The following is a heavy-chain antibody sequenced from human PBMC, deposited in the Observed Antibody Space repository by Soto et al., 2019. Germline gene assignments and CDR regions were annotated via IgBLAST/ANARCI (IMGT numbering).Heavy chain of an antibody. CDR3: ARACSSNSCYDVFDY. CDR2: IYTSGST. J-gene: IGHJ4*02. D-gene: IGHD2-2*01. CDR1: GGSISSYY. Sequence: QVQLQESGPGLLKPSVTMSLTCTVSGGSISSYYWSWIRQPAGKGLEWIGRIYTSGSTNYNPSLKSRVTMSVDTSKNQFSLKLSSVTAADTAVYYCARACSSNSCYDVFDYWGQGTLVTVSS. V-gene: IGHV4-4*07.